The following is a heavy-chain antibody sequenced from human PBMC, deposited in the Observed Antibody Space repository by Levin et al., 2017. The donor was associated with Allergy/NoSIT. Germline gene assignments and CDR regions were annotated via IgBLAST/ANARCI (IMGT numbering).Heavy chain of an antibody. J-gene: IGHJ4*02. V-gene: IGHV3-11*05. CDR3: ARGSWHCSGGSCYQYYFDY. Sequence: GSLKISCAASGFTFSDYYVSWIRQAPGKGLEWVSYLSSASTYTNYADSVKGRFTISRDNAKNSLYLQMNSLRAEDTAVYYCARGSWHCSGGSCYQYYFDYWGQGTLVTVSS. CDR2: LSSASTYT. CDR1: GFTFSDYY. D-gene: IGHD2-15*01.